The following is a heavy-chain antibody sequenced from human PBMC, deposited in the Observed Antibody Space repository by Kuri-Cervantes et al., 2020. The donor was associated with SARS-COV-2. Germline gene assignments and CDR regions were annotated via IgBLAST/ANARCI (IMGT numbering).Heavy chain of an antibody. Sequence: GESLKISCAASGFTFSSYAMTWVRQAPGEGLEWVSVIYSGGSATYYADSVKGRFTISRDNSKNTLYLQMNSLRAEDTAVYYCAKESAYCGGDCLGGYWGQGTLVTVSS. CDR1: GFTFSSYA. D-gene: IGHD2-21*02. V-gene: IGHV3-23*03. J-gene: IGHJ4*02. CDR2: IYSGGSAT. CDR3: AKESAYCGGDCLGGY.